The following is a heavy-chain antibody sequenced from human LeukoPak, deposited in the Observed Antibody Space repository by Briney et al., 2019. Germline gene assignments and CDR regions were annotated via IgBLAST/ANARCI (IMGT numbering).Heavy chain of an antibody. Sequence: SVKVSCKASGGTFSSYAISWVRQAPGQGLEWMGGIIPIFGTANYAQKFQGRVTITADKSTSTAYMELSSLRSENTAVYYCATRKVVTAIRNNFDYWGQGTLVTVSS. CDR3: ATRKVVTAIRNNFDY. D-gene: IGHD2-21*02. V-gene: IGHV1-69*06. J-gene: IGHJ4*02. CDR2: IIPIFGTA. CDR1: GGTFSSYA.